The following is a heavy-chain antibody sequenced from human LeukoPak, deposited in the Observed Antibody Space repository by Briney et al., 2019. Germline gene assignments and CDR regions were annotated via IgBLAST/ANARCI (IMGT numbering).Heavy chain of an antibody. CDR2: IKPNGGGA. J-gene: IGHJ4*02. Sequence: ASVKVSCKASGYTFTGYYMHWVRQAPGQGLEWMGWIKPNGGGANFAQKFQGRVTMTRDTSISTAYMELSGLRSDDTAVYYCARDPDYGSGSYHFYYFDHWGQGTLVTVSS. V-gene: IGHV1-2*02. D-gene: IGHD3-10*01. CDR1: GYTFTGYY. CDR3: ARDPDYGSGSYHFYYFDH.